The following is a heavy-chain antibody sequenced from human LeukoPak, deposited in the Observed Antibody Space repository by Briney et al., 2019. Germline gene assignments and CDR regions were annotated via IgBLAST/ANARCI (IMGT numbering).Heavy chain of an antibody. D-gene: IGHD3-3*01. J-gene: IGHJ5*02. Sequence: ASVKVSCKASGYTFTCYDINWVRQATGQGLEWMGWMNPNSGNTGYAQKFQGRVTMTRNTSISTAYMELSSLRSEDTAVYYCARGGYDFWSGYYLNWFDPWGQGTLVTVSS. CDR2: MNPNSGNT. V-gene: IGHV1-8*01. CDR3: ARGGYDFWSGYYLNWFDP. CDR1: GYTFTCYD.